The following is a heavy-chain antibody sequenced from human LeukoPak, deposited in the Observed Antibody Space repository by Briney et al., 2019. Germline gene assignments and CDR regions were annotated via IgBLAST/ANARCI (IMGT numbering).Heavy chain of an antibody. J-gene: IGHJ4*02. CDR1: GGSISSGGYY. V-gene: IGHV4-31*03. CDR2: IYYSGST. CDR3: ARLWFGELSSFDY. D-gene: IGHD3-10*01. Sequence: SETLSLTCTVSGGSISSGGYYWSWIRQHPGKGLEWIGYIYYSGSTYYNPSLKSRVTISVDTSKNQFSLKLSSVTAADTAVYYCARLWFGELSSFDYWGQGTLVTVSS.